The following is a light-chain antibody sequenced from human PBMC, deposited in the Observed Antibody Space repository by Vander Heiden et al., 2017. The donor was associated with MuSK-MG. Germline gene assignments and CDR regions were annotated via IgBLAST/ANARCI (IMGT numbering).Light chain of an antibody. J-gene: IGKJ3*01. CDR2: AAS. V-gene: IGKV1-27*01. CDR1: QGISNY. Sequence: DIQMTQSPSSLSASVGDRVTITCRASQGISNYLAWYQQKPGKVPKLLIYAASTLQSGVPSRFSGSGYGTDFTLTISSLQPEDVATYYCQKYNSAPLFTFGPGTKVDIK. CDR3: QKYNSAPLFT.